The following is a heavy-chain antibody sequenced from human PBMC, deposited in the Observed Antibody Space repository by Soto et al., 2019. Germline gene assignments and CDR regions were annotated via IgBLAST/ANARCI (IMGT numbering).Heavy chain of an antibody. Sequence: SETPSLTAAVSGYSISIGYYLVWIRQPPGKGLEWIGSIYHSGSTYYNPSLKSRVTISVDTSKNQFSLKLSSVTAADTAVYYCARVGKTGTTDYWGQGTLVTVSS. CDR3: ARVGKTGTTDY. D-gene: IGHD1-7*01. CDR2: IYHSGST. CDR1: GYSISIGYY. J-gene: IGHJ4*02. V-gene: IGHV4-38-2*01.